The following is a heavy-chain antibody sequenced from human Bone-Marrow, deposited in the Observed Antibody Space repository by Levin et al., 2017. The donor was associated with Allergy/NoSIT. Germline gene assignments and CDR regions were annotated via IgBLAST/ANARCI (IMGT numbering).Heavy chain of an antibody. Sequence: GGSLRLSCAASGFTFSAYPMYWVRQAPGKGLEYVSGTSSNGGSAYYASSVKGRFTISRDNSKNTLYLQMGSLRAEDMAVYYCARGPHLTVAPISNSWFDPWGQGTLVTVSS. D-gene: IGHD5-12*01. CDR1: GFTFSAYP. CDR3: ARGPHLTVAPISNSWFDP. V-gene: IGHV3-64*01. CDR2: TSSNGGSA. J-gene: IGHJ5*02.